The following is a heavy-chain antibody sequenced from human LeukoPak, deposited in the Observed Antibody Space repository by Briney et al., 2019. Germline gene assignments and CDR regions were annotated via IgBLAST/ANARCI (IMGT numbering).Heavy chain of an antibody. D-gene: IGHD6-13*01. CDR2: ISAYNGNT. V-gene: IGHV1-18*01. CDR1: GYTFTSYG. Sequence: GASVKVSCKASGYTFTSYGISWVRQAPGQGLEWMGWISAYNGNTNYAQKLQGRVTVTTDTSTSTAYMELRSLRSDDTAVYYCARVAAAAIYYYYGMDVWGQGTTVTVSS. J-gene: IGHJ6*02. CDR3: ARVAAAAIYYYYGMDV.